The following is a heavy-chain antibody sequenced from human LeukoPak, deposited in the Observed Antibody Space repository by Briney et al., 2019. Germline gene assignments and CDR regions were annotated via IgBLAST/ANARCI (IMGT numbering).Heavy chain of an antibody. CDR3: ARGGASPESLRYYFDY. Sequence: GGSLRLSCAASGFTLSSYSMNWVRQTPGKGLEWVSSISSSSSYIYYADSVKGRFTISRDNAKNSLYLQMNSLRAEDTAVYYCARGGASPESLRYYFDYWGQGTRVTVSS. CDR1: GFTLSSYS. J-gene: IGHJ4*02. D-gene: IGHD2-2*01. V-gene: IGHV3-21*01. CDR2: ISSSSSYI.